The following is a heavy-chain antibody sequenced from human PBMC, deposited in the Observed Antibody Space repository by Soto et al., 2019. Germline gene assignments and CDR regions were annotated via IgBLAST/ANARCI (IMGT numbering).Heavy chain of an antibody. CDR2: ISSSSNNI. Sequence: GGSLRLSCGVSGFTFSTYSMNWVRQAPGKGLEWVSFISSSSNNIHYADSVKGRFTISRDNAKNSVFLQMNSLRDEDTAVYFCARDRREFLAAPGSFDYWGQGTLVTVSS. CDR3: ARDRREFLAAPGSFDY. D-gene: IGHD6-13*01. V-gene: IGHV3-48*02. CDR1: GFTFSTYS. J-gene: IGHJ4*02.